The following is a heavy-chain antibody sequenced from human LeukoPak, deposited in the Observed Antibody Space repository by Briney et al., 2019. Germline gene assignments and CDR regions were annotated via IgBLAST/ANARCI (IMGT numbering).Heavy chain of an antibody. CDR2: IIPIFGTA. V-gene: IGHV1-69*13. J-gene: IGHJ6*03. D-gene: IGHD3-10*01. CDR1: GGTFSSYA. CDR3: ASSRFGSSGYYYYYMDV. Sequence: ASVKVSCKASGGTFSSYAISWVRQAPVQGLEWMGGIIPIFGTANYAQKFQGRVTITADESTSTAYMELSSLRSEDTAVYYCASSRFGSSGYYYYYMDVWGKGTTVTISS.